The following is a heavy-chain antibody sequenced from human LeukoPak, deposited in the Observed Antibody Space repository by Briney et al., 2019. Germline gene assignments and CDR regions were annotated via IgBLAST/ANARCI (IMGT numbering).Heavy chain of an antibody. D-gene: IGHD6-6*01. CDR1: GYTFTGYY. CDR2: INPNSGGT. CDR3: ARERQDSSSSVDY. V-gene: IGHV1-2*06. J-gene: IGHJ4*02. Sequence: ASVKVSCKASGYTFTGYYMHWLRQAPGQGLEWMGRINPNSGGTNYAQKFQGRVTMTRDTSISTAYMELSRLRYDDTAVYYCARERQDSSSSVDYWGQGTLVTVSS.